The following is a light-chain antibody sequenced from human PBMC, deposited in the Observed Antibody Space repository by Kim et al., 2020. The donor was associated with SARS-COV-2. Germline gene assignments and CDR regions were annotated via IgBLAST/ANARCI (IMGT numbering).Light chain of an antibody. V-gene: IGKV4-1*01. CDR2: WAS. CDR1: QSVLYSSNNKNY. J-gene: IGKJ4*01. Sequence: DIVMTQSPDSLAVSLGERATINCKSSQSVLYSSNNKNYLAWYQQKPGQSPKLLIYWASIRESGVPDRFSGGGSGTDFTLIISSLQAEDVAVYYCQQYFTSPPTFGGGTKVDIK. CDR3: QQYFTSPPT.